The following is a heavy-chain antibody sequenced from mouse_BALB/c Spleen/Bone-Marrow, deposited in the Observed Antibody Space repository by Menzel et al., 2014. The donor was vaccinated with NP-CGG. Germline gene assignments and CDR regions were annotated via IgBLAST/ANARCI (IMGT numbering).Heavy chain of an antibody. CDR2: NNPSTGYT. V-gene: IGHV1-7*01. J-gene: IGHJ3*01. CDR3: AREEVTSYGFAY. Sequence: QVQLQQSGAELAKPGASVKMSCKASGYTFTSYWMHWVKQRPGQGLEWIGYNNPSTGYTEYNQKFKDKATLTADKSSSMAYMKLRCLTSEDSAVYYGAREEVTSYGFAYWGQGTLVTVSA. D-gene: IGHD2-3*01. CDR1: GYTFTSYW.